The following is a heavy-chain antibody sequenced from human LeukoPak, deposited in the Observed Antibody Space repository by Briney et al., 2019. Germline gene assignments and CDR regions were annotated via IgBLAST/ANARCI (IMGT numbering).Heavy chain of an antibody. CDR2: ISGSGVTT. CDR1: GFTFSSYA. J-gene: IGHJ4*02. D-gene: IGHD5-12*01. Sequence: GGSLRLSCTASGFTFSSYAMCWVRQAPGKGLEWVSVISGSGVTTYYADSVKGRFTISRDNSKNTLYLQMNNLRAEDTAVYYCTRGDRGYAESLYWGRGTLVTVSS. CDR3: TRGDRGYAESLY. V-gene: IGHV3-23*01.